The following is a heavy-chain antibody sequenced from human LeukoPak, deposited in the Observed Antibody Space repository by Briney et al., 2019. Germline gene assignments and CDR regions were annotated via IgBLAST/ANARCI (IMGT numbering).Heavy chain of an antibody. Sequence: GGSLRLSCAASGFTFSSYAMSWVRQAPGKGLEWVSAIRGSGGSTYYADSVKGRFTISRDNSKNTLYLQMNSLRAEDTAVYYCAKAWWSKPYYYGMDVWGQGTTVTVSS. V-gene: IGHV3-23*01. CDR1: GFTFSSYA. J-gene: IGHJ6*02. CDR3: AKAWWSKPYYYGMDV. CDR2: IRGSGGST. D-gene: IGHD2-8*02.